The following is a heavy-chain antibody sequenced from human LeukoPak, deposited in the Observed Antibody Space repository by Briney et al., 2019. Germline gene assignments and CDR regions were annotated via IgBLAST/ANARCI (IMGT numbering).Heavy chain of an antibody. D-gene: IGHD4-23*01. CDR3: ASLYYGGNNFDY. Sequence: GGSLRLSCAASGFSFDDYGMSWVRQAPGKGLEWVSVIYSGGSTHYVDSVKGRFTISRDNSKNTVYLQMNSLRAGDTAVYYCASLYYGGNNFDYWGQGTLVTVSS. CDR2: IYSGGST. J-gene: IGHJ4*02. CDR1: GFSFDDYG. V-gene: IGHV3-66*01.